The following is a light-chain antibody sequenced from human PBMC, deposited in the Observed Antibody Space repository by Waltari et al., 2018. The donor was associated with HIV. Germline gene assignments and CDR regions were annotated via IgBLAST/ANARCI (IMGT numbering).Light chain of an antibody. V-gene: IGLV2-11*01. CDR3: CSFAGSYTLV. CDR2: DVT. Sequence: QSALTQPRSVSGSPGQSVTISCTGTRSDIGDHNYVSWYQQHPGKAPKLMIYDVTKRPSGVPDRFSGSKSGNTASLTISGLQAEDEAAYYCCSFAGSYTLVFGGGTKLTVL. J-gene: IGLJ3*02. CDR1: RSDIGDHNY.